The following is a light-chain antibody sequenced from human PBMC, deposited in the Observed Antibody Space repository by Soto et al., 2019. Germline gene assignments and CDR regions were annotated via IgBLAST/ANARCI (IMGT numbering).Light chain of an antibody. V-gene: IGLV1-44*01. CDR3: AAWDDSLNGHVV. J-gene: IGLJ2*01. CDR1: SSNIGSNT. CDR2: SNN. Sequence: QAVVTQPPSASGTPGQRVTISCSGSSSNIGSNTVDWYLQLPGTAPKLLIYSNNQRPSGVTDRFSGSKSGTSASLAISGLQSEDEADYYCAAWDDSLNGHVVFGGGTKLTVL.